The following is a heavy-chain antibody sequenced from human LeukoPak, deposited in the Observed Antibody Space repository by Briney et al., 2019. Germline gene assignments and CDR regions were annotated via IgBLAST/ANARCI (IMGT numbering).Heavy chain of an antibody. Sequence: GGSLRLSCAASGFTFSSYAMSWVRQAPGKALEGVSAISGSGGSTYYADSVKGRFTISRDNSKNTLYLQMNSLRAEDTAVYYCAKAYYYDSSGYYFPFDYWGQGTLVTVSS. J-gene: IGHJ4*02. CDR2: ISGSGGST. CDR1: GFTFSSYA. D-gene: IGHD3-22*01. CDR3: AKAYYYDSSGYYFPFDY. V-gene: IGHV3-23*01.